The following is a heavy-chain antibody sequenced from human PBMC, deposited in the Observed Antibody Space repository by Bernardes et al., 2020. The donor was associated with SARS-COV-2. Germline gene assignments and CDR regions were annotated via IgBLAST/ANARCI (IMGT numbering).Heavy chain of an antibody. CDR2: ISYDGRNK. D-gene: IGHD6-19*01. V-gene: IGHV3-30*18. J-gene: IGHJ3*01. CDR1: GFSFSTFD. CDR3: AKVAVADVVDV. Sequence: GGSLRLSCAASGFSFSTFDMHWVRQAPGKGLNWVALISYDGRNKYYADSVQGRFTISRDNPENTLYLQMNSLRPDDTAVYYCAKVAVADVVDVWGQGTMVNVSS.